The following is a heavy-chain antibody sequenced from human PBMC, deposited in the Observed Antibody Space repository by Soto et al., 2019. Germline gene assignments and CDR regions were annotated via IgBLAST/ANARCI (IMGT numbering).Heavy chain of an antibody. CDR2: IIPILGIA. Sequence: SVKVSCKASGGTFSSYTISWVRQAPGQGLEWMGRIIPILGIANYAQKFQGRVTITADKSTSTAYMELSSLRSEDTAVYYCARDKTTVTRNYYYMDVWGKGTTVTXSS. V-gene: IGHV1-69*04. D-gene: IGHD4-17*01. CDR3: ARDKTTVTRNYYYMDV. CDR1: GGTFSSYT. J-gene: IGHJ6*03.